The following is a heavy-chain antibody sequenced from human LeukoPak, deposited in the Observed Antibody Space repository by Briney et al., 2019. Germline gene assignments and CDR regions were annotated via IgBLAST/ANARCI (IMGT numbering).Heavy chain of an antibody. Sequence: SQTLSLTCAVSGDSVSSNSAAWHWIRQSPSRGLEWLGRTYYKSKWYNDYALSVKSRITINPDTSKNQFSLQLNSVTPEDTAVYYCARDLGSGYYQGDAFDIWGQGTMVTVSS. D-gene: IGHD3-22*01. J-gene: IGHJ3*02. V-gene: IGHV6-1*01. CDR3: ARDLGSGYYQGDAFDI. CDR1: GDSVSSNSAA. CDR2: TYYKSKWYN.